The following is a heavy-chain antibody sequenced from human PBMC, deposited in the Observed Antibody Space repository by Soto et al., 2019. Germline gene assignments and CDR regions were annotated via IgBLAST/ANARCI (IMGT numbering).Heavy chain of an antibody. J-gene: IGHJ4*02. CDR2: FYPADGET. CDR3: EPAAPVVVVISFEY. Sequence: GASVKVSCKVSGYTLTELSMHWVRQAPGKGLEWMGGFYPADGETIYAQKFQGRVTITEDTSPDTVYMQLNSLRSQHTAVYCLEPAAPVVVVISFEYWGQRSLVTVSS. V-gene: IGHV1-24*01. CDR1: GYTLTELS. D-gene: IGHD3-22*01.